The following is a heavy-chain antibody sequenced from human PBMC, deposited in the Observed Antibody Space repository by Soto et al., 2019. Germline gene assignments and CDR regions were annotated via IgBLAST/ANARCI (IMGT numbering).Heavy chain of an antibody. D-gene: IGHD3-3*01. Sequence: PSETLSLTCTVSGGSISSYYWSWIRQPAGKGLEWIGRIYTSGSTNYNPSLKSRVTMSVDTSKNQFSLKLSSVTAADTAVYYCARGSIGVVIRPYGYGMDVWGQGTTVTVSS. CDR2: IYTSGST. CDR1: GGSISSYY. CDR3: ARGSIGVVIRPYGYGMDV. V-gene: IGHV4-4*07. J-gene: IGHJ6*02.